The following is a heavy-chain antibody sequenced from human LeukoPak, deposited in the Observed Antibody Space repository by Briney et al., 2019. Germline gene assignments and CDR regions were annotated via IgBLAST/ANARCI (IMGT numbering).Heavy chain of an antibody. V-gene: IGHV3-21*01. CDR1: GFTFSTYS. J-gene: IGHJ4*02. Sequence: GGSLRLSCAASGFTFSTYSMNWVRQAPGKGLEWVSSIISSSSYKYYADSVKGRFTISRDNAKNSLYLQMNSLRAEDTAVYYCARDPQYCSGGSCYSFDYWGQGTLVTVSS. CDR3: ARDPQYCSGGSCYSFDY. D-gene: IGHD2-15*01. CDR2: IISSSSYK.